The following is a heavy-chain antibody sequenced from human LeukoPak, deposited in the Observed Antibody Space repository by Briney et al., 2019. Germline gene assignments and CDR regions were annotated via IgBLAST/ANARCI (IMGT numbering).Heavy chain of an antibody. D-gene: IGHD3-10*01. J-gene: IGHJ3*02. CDR1: GYSFTSYW. Sequence: GESLKISCKGSGYSFTSYWIGWVRQMPGKGLEWMGIIYPGDSDTRYSPSFQGQVTISADKSISTAYLQWSSLKASDTAMYYCVRLYYYGSGSYPAGAFDIWGQGTMVTVSS. V-gene: IGHV5-51*01. CDR3: VRLYYYGSGSYPAGAFDI. CDR2: IYPGDSDT.